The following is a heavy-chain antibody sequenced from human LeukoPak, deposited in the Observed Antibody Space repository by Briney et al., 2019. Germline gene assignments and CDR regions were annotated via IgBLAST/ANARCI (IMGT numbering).Heavy chain of an antibody. CDR2: IIPIFGTA. CDR3: ARGGYCTGTNCRNWFDP. J-gene: IGHJ5*02. CDR1: GGTFSSYA. V-gene: IGHV1-69*01. D-gene: IGHD2-2*01. Sequence: ASVKVSCKASGGTFSSYAISWVRQAPGQGLEWMGGIIPIFGTANYAQKFQGRVTITADESTGTAYMELSSLRSDDTAVYYCARGGYCTGTNCRNWFDPWGQGTLVTVSS.